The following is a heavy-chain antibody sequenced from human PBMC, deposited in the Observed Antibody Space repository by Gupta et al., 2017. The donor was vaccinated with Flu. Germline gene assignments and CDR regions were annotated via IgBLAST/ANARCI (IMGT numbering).Heavy chain of an antibody. CDR1: GGSISSSSYY. D-gene: IGHD2-15*01. CDR2: IYYSGST. Sequence: QLQLQESGPGLVKPSATLSLTCTVSGGSISSSSYYWGWIRQPPGKGLEWIESIYYSGSTYYNPSLKSRVTISVDTSKNQFSLKLSSVTAADTAVYYCARHYCSGGSCYEAFDIWGQGTMVTVSS. J-gene: IGHJ3*02. V-gene: IGHV4-39*01. CDR3: ARHYCSGGSCYEAFDI.